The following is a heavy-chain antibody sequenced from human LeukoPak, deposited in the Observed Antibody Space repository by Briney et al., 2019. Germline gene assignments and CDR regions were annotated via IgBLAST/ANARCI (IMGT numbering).Heavy chain of an antibody. CDR1: GFTFSSYA. Sequence: GRSLRLSCAASGFTFSSYAMHWVRQAPGKGLKWVAVISYDGSNKYYADSVKGRFTISRDNSKNTLYLQMNSLRAEDTAVYYCARAQPGRYYDILTGYFPLKTWGQGTLVTVSS. J-gene: IGHJ5*02. V-gene: IGHV3-30-3*01. CDR3: ARAQPGRYYDILTGYFPLKT. D-gene: IGHD3-9*01. CDR2: ISYDGSNK.